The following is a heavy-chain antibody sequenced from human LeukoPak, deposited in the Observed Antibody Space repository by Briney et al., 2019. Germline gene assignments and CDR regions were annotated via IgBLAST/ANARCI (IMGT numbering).Heavy chain of an antibody. J-gene: IGHJ4*02. CDR3: ARDGRRGYSYGSPSYFDY. Sequence: GASVKVSCKASGGTFSSYAISWVQQAPGQGLEWMGRIIPIFGIANYAQKFQGRVTITADKSTSTAYMELSSLRSEDTAVYYCARDGRRGYSYGSPSYFDYWGQGTLVTVSS. V-gene: IGHV1-69*04. D-gene: IGHD5-18*01. CDR1: GGTFSSYA. CDR2: IIPIFGIA.